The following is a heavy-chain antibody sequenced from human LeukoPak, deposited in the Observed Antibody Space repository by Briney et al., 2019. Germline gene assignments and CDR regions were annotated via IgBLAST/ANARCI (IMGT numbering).Heavy chain of an antibody. CDR3: AREEVLYYFDY. V-gene: IGHV4-59*01. CDR1: GGSISSYY. D-gene: IGHD2-15*01. CDR2: IYYSGST. Sequence: PSETLSLXCTVSGGSISSYYWSWIRQPPGKGLEWIGYIYYSGSTNYNPSLKSRVTISVDTSKNQFSLKLSSVTAADTAVYYCAREEVLYYFDYWGKGTLVTVSS. J-gene: IGHJ4*02.